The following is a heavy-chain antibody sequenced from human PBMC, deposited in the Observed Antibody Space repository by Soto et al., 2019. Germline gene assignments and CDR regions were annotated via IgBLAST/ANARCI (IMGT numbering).Heavy chain of an antibody. CDR2: VKSKNDGGTT. V-gene: IGHV3-15*07. CDR1: GFTFSNAW. Sequence: EVHLVESGGGLVQPGGSLRLSCAASGFTFSNAWINWVRQTPGRGLEWVGRVKSKNDGGTTDFAAPVKGRFAISRDDSKNMVYLEMNSLQTEGTAMYYCTPDSYITTRTVRFDYWGHGTLVTVSS. J-gene: IGHJ4*01. D-gene: IGHD3-22*01. CDR3: TPDSYITTRTVRFDY.